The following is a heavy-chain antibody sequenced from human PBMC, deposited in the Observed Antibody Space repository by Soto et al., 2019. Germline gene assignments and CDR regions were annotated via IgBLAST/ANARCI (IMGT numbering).Heavy chain of an antibody. V-gene: IGHV1-69*13. J-gene: IGHJ6*02. D-gene: IGHD3-10*01. CDR2: IIPIFGTA. CDR3: ARDGSGTKGMDV. CDR1: GGTFSSYA. Sequence: SVKVSCKASGGTFSSYAISWVRQAPGQGLEWMGGIIPIFGTANYAQKFQGRVTITADESTSTAYMELSSLRSEDTAVYYCARDGSGTKGMDVWGQGTTVTVSS.